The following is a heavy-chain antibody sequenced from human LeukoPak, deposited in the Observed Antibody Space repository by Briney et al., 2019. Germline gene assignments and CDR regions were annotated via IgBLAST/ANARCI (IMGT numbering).Heavy chain of an antibody. J-gene: IGHJ4*02. CDR3: ARNYDFWGADY. CDR1: GGSISSSSYY. V-gene: IGHV4-39*01. Sequence: SETLSLTCTVSGGSISSSSYYWGWIRQPPGKGLEWIGSIYYSGSTYYNPSLKSRVTISVDASKNQFSLKLCSVTAADTAVYYCARNYDFWGADYWGQGTLVTVSS. CDR2: IYYSGST. D-gene: IGHD3-3*01.